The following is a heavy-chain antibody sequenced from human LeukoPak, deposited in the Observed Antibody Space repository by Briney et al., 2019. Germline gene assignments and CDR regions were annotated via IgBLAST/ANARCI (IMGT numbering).Heavy chain of an antibody. Sequence: PSQTLSLTCTVPVGSISSGGYYWSWIRQHPGKGLEWIGYIYYSGSTYYNPSLKSRVTISVDTSKNQCSLKLSSVTAADTAVYYCARAGDYYDSSGPEAFDIWGQGTMVTVSS. V-gene: IGHV4-31*03. CDR2: IYYSGST. D-gene: IGHD3-22*01. CDR1: VGSISSGGYY. CDR3: ARAGDYYDSSGPEAFDI. J-gene: IGHJ3*02.